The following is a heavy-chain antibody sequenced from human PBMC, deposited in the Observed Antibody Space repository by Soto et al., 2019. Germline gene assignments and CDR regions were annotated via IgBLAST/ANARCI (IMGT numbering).Heavy chain of an antibody. D-gene: IGHD3-22*01. J-gene: IGHJ4*02. CDR1: GFTFSSYG. CDR3: ARGRETYYYDSSGYSPDVPLPY. Sequence: QVQLVESGGGVVQPGRSLRLSCAASGFTFSSYGMHWVRQAPGKGLEWVAVIWYDGSNKYYADSVKGRFTISRDNSKNTLYLQMNSLRAEDTAVYYCARGRETYYYDSSGYSPDVPLPYWGQGTLVTVSS. CDR2: IWYDGSNK. V-gene: IGHV3-33*01.